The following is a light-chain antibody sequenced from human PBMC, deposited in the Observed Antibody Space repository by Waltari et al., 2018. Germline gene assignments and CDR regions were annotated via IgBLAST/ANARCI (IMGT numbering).Light chain of an antibody. CDR1: QSVLYSANNNDY. J-gene: IGKJ2*01. CDR3: QQYYSTPPT. Sequence: DIVMTQSPDSLAVSLGERATINCKSSQSVLYSANNNDYLAWYRQKPGQPPKLLFYWASTRASGVPDRFSGSGSGTDFTLTISSLQAEDVAVYYCQQYYSTPPTFGQGTKLEIK. CDR2: WAS. V-gene: IGKV4-1*01.